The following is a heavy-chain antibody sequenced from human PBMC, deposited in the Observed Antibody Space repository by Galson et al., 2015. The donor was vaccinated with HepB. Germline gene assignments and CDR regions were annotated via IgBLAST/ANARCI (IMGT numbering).Heavy chain of an antibody. CDR2: ISYDGSNK. Sequence: SLSLSCAASGFTFSSYAMHRVRQAPGKGLEWVAVISYDGSNKYYADSVKGRFTISRDNSKNTLYLQMNSLRAEDTAVYYCAREKVRYDFWSGYYEGYYYYGMDVWGQGTTVTVSS. V-gene: IGHV3-30-3*01. CDR1: GFTFSSYA. CDR3: AREKVRYDFWSGYYEGYYYYGMDV. D-gene: IGHD3-3*01. J-gene: IGHJ6*02.